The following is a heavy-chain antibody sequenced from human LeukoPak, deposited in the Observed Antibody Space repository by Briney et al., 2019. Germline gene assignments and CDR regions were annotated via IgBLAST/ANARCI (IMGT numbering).Heavy chain of an antibody. D-gene: IGHD3-10*01. CDR2: IYYSGST. CDR1: GGSISSYY. Sequence: PSETLSLTCTVSGGSISSYYWSWIRQPPGKGLEWIGYIYYSGSTNYNPSLKSRVTISVDTSKNQFSLKLSSVTAADTAVYYCARLDYYGSGSYYNVNAFDIWGQGTMVTVSS. V-gene: IGHV4-59*08. J-gene: IGHJ3*02. CDR3: ARLDYYGSGSYYNVNAFDI.